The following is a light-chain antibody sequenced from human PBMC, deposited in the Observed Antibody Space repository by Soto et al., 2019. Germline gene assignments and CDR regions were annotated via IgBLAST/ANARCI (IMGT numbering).Light chain of an antibody. CDR1: SSDVGGYEY. CDR3: SSYTSSSTYV. J-gene: IGLJ1*01. Sequence: QSVLTQPASVSGSPGQSIAISCTGTSSDVGGYEYVSWYQQHPDKAPKIMIYDVSNRPSGVSNRFSGSKSGNTASLTISGLQAEDEADYYCSSYTSSSTYVFGTGTTVTVL. CDR2: DVS. V-gene: IGLV2-14*01.